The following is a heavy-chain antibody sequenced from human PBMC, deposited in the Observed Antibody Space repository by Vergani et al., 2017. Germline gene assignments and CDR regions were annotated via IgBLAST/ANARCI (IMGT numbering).Heavy chain of an antibody. CDR3: AKDRTVVPAAMDV. CDR2: ISWNSGSI. D-gene: IGHD2-2*01. CDR1: GFTFDDYA. Sequence: EVQLVESGGGLVQPGGSLRLSCAASGFTFDDYAMHWVRQAPGKGLEWVSGISWNSGSIGYADSVKGRFTISRDNAKNSLYLQMNSLRAEDTALYYCAKDRTVVPAAMDVWGKGTTVTVSS. J-gene: IGHJ6*04. V-gene: IGHV3-9*01.